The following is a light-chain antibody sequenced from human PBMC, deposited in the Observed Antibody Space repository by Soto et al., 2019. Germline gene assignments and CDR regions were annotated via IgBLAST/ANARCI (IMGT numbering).Light chain of an antibody. CDR1: QGIGNA. CDR2: DAS. CDR3: QQYYSLPFT. J-gene: IGKJ3*01. V-gene: IGKV1-33*01. Sequence: MQMTQSPSSLSASVGDRVTISCRASQGIGNALCCYQQKPGKAPKLLTYDASDLETGVPSRFSGSGSGTDFTFTTSNLQPEDFATYYCQQYYSLPFTFGPGTKVDIK.